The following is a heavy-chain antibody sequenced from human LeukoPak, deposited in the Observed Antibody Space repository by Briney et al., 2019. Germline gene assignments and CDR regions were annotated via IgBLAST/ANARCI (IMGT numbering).Heavy chain of an antibody. D-gene: IGHD6-19*01. CDR2: ISYDGSNK. CDR3: AKARDSGWTLQNLDY. J-gene: IGHJ4*02. Sequence: GSLRLSCAASGFTFSSYGMHWVRQAPGKGLEWVAVISYDGSNKYYADSVKGRFTISRDNSKNTLYLQMNSLRAEDTAVYYCAKARDSGWTLQNLDYWGQGTLVTVSS. CDR1: GFTFSSYG. V-gene: IGHV3-30*18.